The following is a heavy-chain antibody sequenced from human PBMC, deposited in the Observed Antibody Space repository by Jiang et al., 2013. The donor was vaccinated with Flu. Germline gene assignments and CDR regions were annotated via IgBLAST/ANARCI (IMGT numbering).Heavy chain of an antibody. V-gene: IGHV3-21*01. CDR3: ARVLATVTPVLGY. CDR1: GFTFSSYS. CDR2: ISSSSSYI. Sequence: QLVESGGGLVKPGGSLRLSCAASGFTFSSYSMNWVRQAPGKGLEWVSSISSSSSYIYYADSVKGRFTISRDNAKNSLYLQMNSLRAEDTAVYYCARVLATVTPVLGYWGQGTLVTVSS. J-gene: IGHJ4*02. D-gene: IGHD4-17*01.